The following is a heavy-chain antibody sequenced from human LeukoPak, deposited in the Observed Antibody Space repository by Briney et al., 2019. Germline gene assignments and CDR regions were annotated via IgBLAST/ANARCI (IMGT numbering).Heavy chain of an antibody. CDR1: GYTFTSYG. Sequence: ALVKVSCKASGYTFTSYGISWVRQAPGQGLEWMGWISAYNGNTNYAQKVQGRVTITTDTSTTTAYMELRSLGFDDTAVYYCARDYHYVPDFWGQGTLVTVSS. D-gene: IGHD3-16*01. J-gene: IGHJ4*02. CDR2: ISAYNGNT. V-gene: IGHV1-18*01. CDR3: ARDYHYVPDF.